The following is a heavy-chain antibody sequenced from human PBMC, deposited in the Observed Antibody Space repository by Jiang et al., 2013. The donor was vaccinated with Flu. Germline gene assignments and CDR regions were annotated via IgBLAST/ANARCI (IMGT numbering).Heavy chain of an antibody. V-gene: IGHV1-69*15. Sequence: SGAEVKKPGSSVKVSCKASGGTFSTYKMSWVRQAPGQGLEWVGTIIPIFGTTNYAQRFQDRVTITADESTSTAYMELSSLTSDDTAVYYCARDIGLDYGGSPSDQNDSWGQGTLVTVSS. CDR1: GGTFSTYK. J-gene: IGHJ4*02. D-gene: IGHD4-17*01. CDR3: ARDIGLDYGGSPSDQNDS. CDR2: IIPIFGTT.